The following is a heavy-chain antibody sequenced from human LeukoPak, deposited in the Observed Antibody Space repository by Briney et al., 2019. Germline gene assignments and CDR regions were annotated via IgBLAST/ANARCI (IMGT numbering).Heavy chain of an antibody. J-gene: IGHJ5*02. D-gene: IGHD3-10*01. CDR2: ISGSGGST. CDR1: GFTFSSYA. V-gene: IGHV3-23*01. Sequence: HSGGSLRLSCAASGFTFSSYAMSWVRQAPGKGLEWVSAISGSGGSTYYADSVKGRFTISRDNSKNTLYLQMNSLRAEDKAVYYCAKDLRGYYGSGSYYFNWFDPWGQGTLVTVSS. CDR3: AKDLRGYYGSGSYYFNWFDP.